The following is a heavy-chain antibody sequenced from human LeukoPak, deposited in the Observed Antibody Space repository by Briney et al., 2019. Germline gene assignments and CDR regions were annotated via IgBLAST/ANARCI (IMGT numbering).Heavy chain of an antibody. J-gene: IGHJ4*02. Sequence: ASVKVSCKASGYTFIRYAMYWVRQAPGQRLEWMGWINAGNDNTKYSQKFQGRVTITRDTSASTAYMELSRLRSDDTAVYYCARAFYSGCSSTSCYSAGYWGQGTLVTVSS. V-gene: IGHV1-3*01. CDR3: ARAFYSGCSSTSCYSAGY. D-gene: IGHD2-2*02. CDR1: GYTFIRYA. CDR2: INAGNDNT.